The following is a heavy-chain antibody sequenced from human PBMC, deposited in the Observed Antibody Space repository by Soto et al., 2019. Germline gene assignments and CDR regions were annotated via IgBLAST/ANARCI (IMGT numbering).Heavy chain of an antibody. V-gene: IGHV4-59*01. CDR2: MYYSGTS. CDR3: VRAGHSFGGVS. CDR1: GGSLINYY. J-gene: IGHJ4*02. Sequence: PSGTLSLTCVDSGGSLINYYESWVRQTPEKGMEWIGYMYYSGTSNYNSSLKSRVTISVDTSKNQFSLKLRSVTAADTATYYCVRAGHSFGGVSRGLGTLVTGSS. D-gene: IGHD3-16*01.